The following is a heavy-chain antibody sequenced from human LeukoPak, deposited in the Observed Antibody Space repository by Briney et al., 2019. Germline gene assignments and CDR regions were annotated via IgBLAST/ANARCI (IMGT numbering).Heavy chain of an antibody. J-gene: IGHJ4*02. Sequence: PEGSLRLSCAASGFTFSSYGMHWVRQAPGKGLEWVAVIWYDGSNKYYADSVKGRFTISRDNSKNTLYLQMNSLRAEDTAVYYCAKDRWFGNYFDYWGQGTLVTVSS. CDR3: AKDRWFGNYFDY. D-gene: IGHD3-10*01. CDR1: GFTFSSYG. CDR2: IWYDGSNK. V-gene: IGHV3-33*06.